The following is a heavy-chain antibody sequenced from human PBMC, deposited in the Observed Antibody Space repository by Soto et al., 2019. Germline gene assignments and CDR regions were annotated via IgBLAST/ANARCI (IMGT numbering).Heavy chain of an antibody. V-gene: IGHV3-23*01. CDR3: AKDYGYCSGGSGYSPLYYYHYYMAV. J-gene: IGHJ6*03. D-gene: IGHD2-15*01. CDR1: GFTFSSYA. CDR2: ISGSGGST. Sequence: GGSVRLACAASGFTFSSYAMSWVRQAPGKGLEWVSAISGSGGSTYYADTVKGRFTISRDNSKNTLYLQMNSLRAEDTAVYYCAKDYGYCSGGSGYSPLYYYHYYMAVRGRGTTVTVSS.